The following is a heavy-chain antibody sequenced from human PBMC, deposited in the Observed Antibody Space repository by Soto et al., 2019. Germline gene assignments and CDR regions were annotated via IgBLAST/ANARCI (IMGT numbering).Heavy chain of an antibody. CDR3: ARDGRQQLDDYYYYGMDV. V-gene: IGHV3-33*01. CDR1: GFTFSSYG. D-gene: IGHD6-13*01. CDR2: IWYDGSNK. Sequence: GGSLRLSCAASGFTFSSYGMHWVRQAPGKGLEWVAVIWYDGSNKYYADSGKGRFTISRENSKNTLYLQMNSLRAEDTAVYYCARDGRQQLDDYYYYGMDVWGQGTTVTVSS. J-gene: IGHJ6*02.